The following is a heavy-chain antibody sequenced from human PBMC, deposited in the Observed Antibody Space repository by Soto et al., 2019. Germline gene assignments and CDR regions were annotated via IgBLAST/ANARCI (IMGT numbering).Heavy chain of an antibody. CDR2: ISAYNGNT. D-gene: IGHD6-13*01. CDR1: GYTFTSYG. CDR3: ARGRSLLPLVSLVPSFP. J-gene: IGHJ5*02. V-gene: IGHV1-18*04. Sequence: EASVKVSCKASGYTFTSYGISWVRQAPGQGLEWMGWISAYNGNTNYAQKLQGRVTMTTDTSTSTAYMELRSLRSDDTAVYYCARGRSLLPLVSLVPSFPWGQGTLVTVSS.